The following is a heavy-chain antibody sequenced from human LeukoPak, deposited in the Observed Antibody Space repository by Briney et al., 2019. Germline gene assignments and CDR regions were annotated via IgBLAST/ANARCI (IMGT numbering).Heavy chain of an antibody. D-gene: IGHD5-24*01. J-gene: IGHJ4*02. CDR3: AREGDGYNFPYYFDY. V-gene: IGHV3-21*01. CDR1: GFTFSNFA. CDR2: IVGSSST. Sequence: GGSLRLSCAASGFTFSNFAMTWVRQAPGKGLEWVSSIVGSSSTYYADSLKGRFTISRDNAKNSLYLQMNSLRAEDTAVYYCAREGDGYNFPYYFDYWGQGTLVTVSS.